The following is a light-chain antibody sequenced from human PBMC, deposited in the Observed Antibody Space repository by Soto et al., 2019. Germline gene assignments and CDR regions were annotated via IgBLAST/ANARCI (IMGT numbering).Light chain of an antibody. Sequence: QSVLTQPRSVSGSPGQSVTISCTGTTSDVGGYSYVSWYQQHPGKAPKVMIYDVSKRPSGVPDRFSGSKSGNTASLTISGLQAHDEADYYCSSYTSSSTYVFGTGTKLTVL. CDR2: DVS. CDR1: TSDVGGYSY. CDR3: SSYTSSSTYV. J-gene: IGLJ1*01. V-gene: IGLV2-11*01.